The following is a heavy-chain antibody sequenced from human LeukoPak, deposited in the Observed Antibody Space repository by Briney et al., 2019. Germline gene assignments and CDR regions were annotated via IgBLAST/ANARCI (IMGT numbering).Heavy chain of an antibody. CDR1: GFTFGDYA. D-gene: IGHD1-1*01. J-gene: IGHJ5*02. CDR3: AKEPGSPGWFDP. Sequence: GGSLRLSCTTSGFTFGDYAVSWFRQAPGKGLEWVGFHRSKAYGGTTEYAASVKGRFTISRDDSKSIAYLQMNSLRTEDTAVYYCAKEPGSPGWFDPRGQGTLVTVSS. CDR2: HRSKAYGGTT. V-gene: IGHV3-49*03.